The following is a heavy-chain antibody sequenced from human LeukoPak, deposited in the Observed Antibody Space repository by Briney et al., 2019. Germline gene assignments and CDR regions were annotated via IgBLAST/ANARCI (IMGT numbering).Heavy chain of an antibody. D-gene: IGHD3-10*01. V-gene: IGHV3-23*01. Sequence: PGGSLRLSCAVSGFTFSNYAMSWVRQAPGKGLEWVSAISGSGDSTYYADSVKGRFTISRDNSKNTLYLQMNSLRAEDTAVYYCAKDRGVHYYGSERGLYNWFDPWGQGTLVTVSS. CDR3: AKDRGVHYYGSERGLYNWFDP. CDR1: GFTFSNYA. CDR2: ISGSGDST. J-gene: IGHJ5*02.